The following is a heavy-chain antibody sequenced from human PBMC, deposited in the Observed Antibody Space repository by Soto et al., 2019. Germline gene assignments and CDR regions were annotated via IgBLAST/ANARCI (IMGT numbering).Heavy chain of an antibody. CDR3: AKYLNDVPTDETAALDI. CDR2: ISGSGGST. Sequence: HPGGSLRLSCAASGFTFSSYAMSWVRQAPGKGLEWVSAISGSGGSTYYADSVKGRFTISRDNSKNTLYLQMNSLRAEDTAVYYCAKYLNDVPTDETAALDIWGQETMVTASS. D-gene: IGHD2-2*01. V-gene: IGHV3-23*01. J-gene: IGHJ3*02. CDR1: GFTFSSYA.